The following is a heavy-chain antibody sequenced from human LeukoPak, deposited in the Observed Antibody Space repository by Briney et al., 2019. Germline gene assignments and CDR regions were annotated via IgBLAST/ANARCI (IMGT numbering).Heavy chain of an antibody. D-gene: IGHD1-7*01. Sequence: GGSLRFSCAASGFTFSSYAMSWVRQAPVKGLEWVSAISGSGGSTYYADSVKGRFTISRDNSKNTLYLQMNSLGAEDTAVYYCAKVLSPNWNWPFDYWGQGTLVTVSS. J-gene: IGHJ4*02. CDR1: GFTFSSYA. CDR3: AKVLSPNWNWPFDY. V-gene: IGHV3-23*01. CDR2: ISGSGGST.